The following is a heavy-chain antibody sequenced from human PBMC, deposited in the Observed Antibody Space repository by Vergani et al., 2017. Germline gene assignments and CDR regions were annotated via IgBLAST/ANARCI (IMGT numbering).Heavy chain of an antibody. Sequence: EVQLVESGGGLVQPGGSLRLSCAASGFTFSSYEMNWVRQAPGKGLEWVSYISSSGSTIYYADSVKGRFTISRDNAKNSLYLQMNSLRAEDTAVYYCVKGIVATEYYYYGMDVWGQGTTVTVSS. J-gene: IGHJ6*02. CDR1: GFTFSSYE. CDR2: ISSSGSTI. CDR3: VKGIVATEYYYYGMDV. D-gene: IGHD5-12*01. V-gene: IGHV3-48*03.